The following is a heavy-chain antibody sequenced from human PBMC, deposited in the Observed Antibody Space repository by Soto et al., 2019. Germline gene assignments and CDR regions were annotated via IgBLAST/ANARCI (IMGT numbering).Heavy chain of an antibody. CDR3: AKGSGRPLRGTNDGRGHDYYYMDV. CDR2: ISHEGSKT. J-gene: IGHJ6*03. CDR1: GFTFSRYG. V-gene: IGHV3-30*18. D-gene: IGHD3-3*01. Sequence: GGSLRLSCAASGFTFSRYGMHWVRQAPGKGLEWVAVISHEGSKTYYADSVKGRFIISRDTSKNTLSLQMNSLRADDTAKYYCAKGSGRPLRGTNDGRGHDYYYMDVWGKGTTVTVSS.